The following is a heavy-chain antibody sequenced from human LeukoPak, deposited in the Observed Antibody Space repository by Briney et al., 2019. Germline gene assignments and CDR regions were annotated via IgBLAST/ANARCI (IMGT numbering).Heavy chain of an antibody. Sequence: SETLSLTCTVSGYSISSGHYWGWIRQPPGKGLEWLGITYHSGSTYYNPSLKSRVTISVDTSKNQFSLKLSSVTAADTAVYYCARTVETKDNYYYYYMDVWGKGTTVTVSS. J-gene: IGHJ6*03. V-gene: IGHV4-38-2*02. CDR1: GYSISSGHY. CDR3: ARTVETKDNYYYYYMDV. CDR2: TYHSGST. D-gene: IGHD5-24*01.